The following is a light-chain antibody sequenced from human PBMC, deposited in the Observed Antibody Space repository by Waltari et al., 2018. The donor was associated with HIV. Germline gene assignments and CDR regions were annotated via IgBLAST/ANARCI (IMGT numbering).Light chain of an antibody. J-gene: IGLJ1*01. CDR3: AAWDDSLKGGA. Sequence: QSVLAQPPSASGTPGQRVAISCSGSTPNIGGNTVSWYQQLPGTAPKLLIYSKNERPSGVPDRLSGSTSGTSASLVISGLQSEDEADYYCAAWDDSLKGGAFGTGTKVTVL. CDR1: TPNIGGNT. CDR2: SKN. V-gene: IGLV1-44*01.